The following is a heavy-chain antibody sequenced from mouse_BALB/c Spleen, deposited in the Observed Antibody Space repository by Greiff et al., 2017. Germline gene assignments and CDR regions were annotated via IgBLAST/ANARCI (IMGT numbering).Heavy chain of an antibody. Sequence: EVQLQQSGAELVKPGASVKLSCTASGFNIKDTYMHWVKQRPEQGLEWIGRIDPANGNTKYDPKFQGKATITADTSSNTAYLQLSILTSEDTAVYYCYDYDGGFAYWGQGTLVTVSA. J-gene: IGHJ3*01. CDR1: GFNIKDTY. CDR3: YDYDGGFAY. CDR2: IDPANGNT. D-gene: IGHD2-4*01. V-gene: IGHV14-3*02.